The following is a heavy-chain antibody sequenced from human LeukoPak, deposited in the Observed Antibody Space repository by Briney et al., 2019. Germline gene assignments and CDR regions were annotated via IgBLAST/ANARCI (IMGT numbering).Heavy chain of an antibody. V-gene: IGHV1-18*01. D-gene: IGHD6-13*01. CDR3: ARLAGQQLVNWFDP. CDR2: ISAYNGNT. CDR1: GYTFTSYG. J-gene: IGHJ5*02. Sequence: GASVKVSCKAAGYTFTSYGISWVRQAPGQGLEWMGWISAYNGNTNYAQKLQGRVTMTTDTSTTTAYMELRSLRSDHTAVYYCARLAGQQLVNWFDPWGQGTLVTVSS.